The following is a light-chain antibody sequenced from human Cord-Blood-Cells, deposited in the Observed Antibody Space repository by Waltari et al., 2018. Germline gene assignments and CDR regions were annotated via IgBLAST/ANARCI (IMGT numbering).Light chain of an antibody. CDR2: GAS. Sequence: EIVMTQSPATLSVSPGERATLSCRASQSVSSNLAWYQQKPGQGPRLLIYGASTRATGIPARVSGSGSGTEFTLTISSLQSEDFAVYYCQQYNNWPPFTFGPGTKVDIK. J-gene: IGKJ3*01. V-gene: IGKV3-15*01. CDR1: QSVSSN. CDR3: QQYNNWPPFT.